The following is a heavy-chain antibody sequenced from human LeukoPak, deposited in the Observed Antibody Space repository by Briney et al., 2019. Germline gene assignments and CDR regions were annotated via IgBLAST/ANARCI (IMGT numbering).Heavy chain of an antibody. CDR3: ARREWLGRFDY. CDR2: ISGSGGST. V-gene: IGHV3-23*01. D-gene: IGHD3-3*01. J-gene: IGHJ4*02. Sequence: PGGSLRLSCAASGFTFSSHAMSWVRQAPGNGLEWVSAISGSGGSTYYADSVKGRFTISRDNSKNTLYLQMNSLRAEDTAVYYCARREWLGRFDYWGQGTLVTVSS. CDR1: GFTFSSHA.